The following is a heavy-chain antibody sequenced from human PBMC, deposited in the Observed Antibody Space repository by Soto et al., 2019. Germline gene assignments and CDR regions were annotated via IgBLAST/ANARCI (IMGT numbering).Heavy chain of an antibody. V-gene: IGHV3-23*01. CDR2: ISGGGGNT. Sequence: EVQLLESGGGLVQPGESLRLSCAASGFAFSSYAMAWVRQAPGKGLEWVSTISGGGGNTHYADSVKGRFAISRDNSNNMVYLQMSSLRADDTAVYYCAGGGFYSGGDYARPDWGQGTLVTVSS. J-gene: IGHJ4*02. D-gene: IGHD2-21*01. CDR1: GFAFSSYA. CDR3: AGGGFYSGGDYARPD.